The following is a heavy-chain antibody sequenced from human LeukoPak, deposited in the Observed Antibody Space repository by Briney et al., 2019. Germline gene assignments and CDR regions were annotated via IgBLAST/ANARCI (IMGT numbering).Heavy chain of an antibody. J-gene: IGHJ3*02. CDR2: IIPIFGTA. D-gene: IGHD4-11*01. Sequence: SVKVSCKASGYTFTSYGISWVRQAPGQGLEWMGGIIPIFGTANYAQKFQGRVTIITDESTSTAYMELSSLRSEDTAVYYCARGMGYSVFDIWGQGTMVTVSS. CDR3: ARGMGYSVFDI. V-gene: IGHV1-69*05. CDR1: GYTFTSYG.